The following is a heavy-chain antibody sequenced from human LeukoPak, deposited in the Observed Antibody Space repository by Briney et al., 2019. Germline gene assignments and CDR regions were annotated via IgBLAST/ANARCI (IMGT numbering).Heavy chain of an antibody. J-gene: IGHJ4*02. CDR2: ISSSGSTT. V-gene: IGHV3-48*03. CDR3: ATDRGLVGIGY. Sequence: GGSLRLSCAASGFTFSTYEMNWVRQAPEKGLEWVSYISSSGSTTYYADSVKGRFTISRDNAENSLFLQMNSLRADDTAIYYCATDRGLVGIGYWGQGTLVTVSS. D-gene: IGHD2-21*01. CDR1: GFTFSTYE.